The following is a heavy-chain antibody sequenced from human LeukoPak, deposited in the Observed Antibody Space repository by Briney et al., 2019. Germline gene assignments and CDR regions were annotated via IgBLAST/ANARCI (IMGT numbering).Heavy chain of an antibody. D-gene: IGHD5-18*01. CDR3: AKSGIIQGYYFYYMDV. CDR1: GFTFDDYA. J-gene: IGHJ6*03. V-gene: IGHV3-9*01. Sequence: GGSLRLSCAASGFTFDDYAMHWVRQAPRKGLEWVSGISRKSDRIGYADSVKGRFTISRDNAKNSLYLQMNSLRAEDTALYYCAKSGIIQGYYFYYMDVWGKGTTVTISS. CDR2: ISRKSDRI.